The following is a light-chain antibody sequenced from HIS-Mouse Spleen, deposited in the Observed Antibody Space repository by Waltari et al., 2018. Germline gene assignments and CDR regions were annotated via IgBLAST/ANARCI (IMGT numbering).Light chain of an antibody. CDR3: QQRSNWPIT. CDR1: KGVSSY. V-gene: IGKV3-11*01. CDR2: DAS. Sequence: EIVLTQSPATLSLSPGERANLSCRASKGVSSYLAWYQQKPGQASGLLIYDASKGATGIPSRFSGSGSGTDFTLTISSLEPEDFAVYYCQQRSNWPITFGQGTRLEIK. J-gene: IGKJ5*01.